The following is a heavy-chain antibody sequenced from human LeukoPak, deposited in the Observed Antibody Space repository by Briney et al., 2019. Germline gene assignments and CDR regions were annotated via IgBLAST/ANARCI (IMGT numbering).Heavy chain of an antibody. Sequence: PLETLSLTCTVSGGSISSYYWSWIRQPPGKGLGWIGYIYYSGSTNYNPSLKSRVTISVDTSKNQFSLKLSSVTAADTAVYYCARVGSSTSWVYWGQGTLVTVSS. V-gene: IGHV4-59*01. D-gene: IGHD2-2*01. CDR2: IYYSGST. CDR3: ARVGSSTSWVY. J-gene: IGHJ4*02. CDR1: GGSISSYY.